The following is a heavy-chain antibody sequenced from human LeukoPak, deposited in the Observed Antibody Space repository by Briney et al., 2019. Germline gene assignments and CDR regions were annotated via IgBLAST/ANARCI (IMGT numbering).Heavy chain of an antibody. CDR3: TKSDGYGLIRI. CDR1: GGSFSGYY. J-gene: IGHJ3*02. CDR2: INHSGST. Sequence: SETLSLTCAAYGGSFSGYYWSWIRQPPGKGLEWIGEINHSGSTNYNPSLKSRVTISVDTSKNQFSLKVISMIAADTAAYYCTKSDGYGLIRICGRGTMVTVSS. D-gene: IGHD3-10*01. V-gene: IGHV4-34*03.